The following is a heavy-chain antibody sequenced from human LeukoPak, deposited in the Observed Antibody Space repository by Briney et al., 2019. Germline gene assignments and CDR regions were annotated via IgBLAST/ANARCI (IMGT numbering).Heavy chain of an antibody. CDR3: AKLNIVATGDY. D-gene: IGHD5-12*01. CDR1: GFTFSSYA. J-gene: IGHJ4*02. V-gene: IGHV3-23*01. Sequence: GGSLRLSCAASGFTFSSYAMGWVRQAPGKGLKWVSAISGSGGSTYYADSVKGRFTISRDNSKNTLYLQMNSLRAEDTAVYYCAKLNIVATGDYWGQGTLVTVSS. CDR2: ISGSGGST.